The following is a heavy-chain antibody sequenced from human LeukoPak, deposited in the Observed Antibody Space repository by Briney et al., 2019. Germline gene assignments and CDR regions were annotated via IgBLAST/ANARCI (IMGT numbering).Heavy chain of an antibody. J-gene: IGHJ4*02. V-gene: IGHV1-69*04. Sequence: SVKVSCKASGGTFSSYAISWVRQAPGQGLEWMGRIIPILGIANYAQKFQGRVTITADKSTSTAYMELSSLRSEDTAVYYCARDVGIAARLVDYWGQGTLATVSS. D-gene: IGHD6-6*01. CDR3: ARDVGIAARLVDY. CDR2: IIPILGIA. CDR1: GGTFSSYA.